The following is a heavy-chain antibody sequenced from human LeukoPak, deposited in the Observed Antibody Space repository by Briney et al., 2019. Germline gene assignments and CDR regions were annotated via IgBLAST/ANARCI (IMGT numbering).Heavy chain of an antibody. V-gene: IGHV3-48*03. J-gene: IGHJ6*03. CDR3: ARTSYYYYMDV. CDR2: ISSSGSTI. CDR1: GFTFSSYE. Sequence: GGSLRLSCAASGFTFSSYEMNWVRQAPGKGLEWVSYISSSGSTIYYADSVKGRFTISRDNAKKSLYLQMTSLRAEDTALYCCARTSYYYYMDVWGKGTTVTVSS.